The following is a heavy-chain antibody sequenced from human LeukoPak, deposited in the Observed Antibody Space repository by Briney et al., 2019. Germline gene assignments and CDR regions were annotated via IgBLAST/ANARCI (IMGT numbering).Heavy chain of an antibody. CDR2: ISSSGSTI. V-gene: IGHV3-11*01. D-gene: IGHD2-2*01. Sequence: GGSLRLSCAASGFTFSDYYMSWIRQAPGKGLEWVSYISSSGSTIYYADSVKGRFTMSRDNAKNSLSLQMNRLRAEDTAVYYCARDPVVIVPAATYFYGMDVWGQGTTVTVSS. CDR1: GFTFSDYY. J-gene: IGHJ6*02. CDR3: ARDPVVIVPAATYFYGMDV.